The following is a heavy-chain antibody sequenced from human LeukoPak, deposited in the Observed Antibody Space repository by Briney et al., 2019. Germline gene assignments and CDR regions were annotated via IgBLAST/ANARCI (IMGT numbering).Heavy chain of an antibody. V-gene: IGHV3-48*01. D-gene: IGHD5-24*01. Sequence: GGSLRLSCAASGFTFSEYSMNWVRQAPGKGLEWISYIGIDSGNTNYADSVKGRFTISGDKAKNSLYLQMNSLRVEDTAVYYCARDYKYAFDNWGQGTLVTVSS. CDR2: IGIDSGNT. CDR3: ARDYKYAFDN. J-gene: IGHJ4*02. CDR1: GFTFSEYS.